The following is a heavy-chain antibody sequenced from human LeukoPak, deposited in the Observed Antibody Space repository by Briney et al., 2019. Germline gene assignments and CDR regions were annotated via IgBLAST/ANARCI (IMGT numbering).Heavy chain of an antibody. D-gene: IGHD2-2*02. J-gene: IGHJ6*02. CDR2: IYSSGST. CDR1: GGSISSGDYY. Sequence: PSETLSLTCTVSGGSISSGDYYWSWIRQPPGKGLEWIGYIYSSGSTYYNPSLKSRVTISVDTSKNQFSLKLSSVTAADTAVYYCARLKLRYSYYYGMDVWGQGTTVTVSS. V-gene: IGHV4-30-4*01. CDR3: ARLKLRYSYYYGMDV.